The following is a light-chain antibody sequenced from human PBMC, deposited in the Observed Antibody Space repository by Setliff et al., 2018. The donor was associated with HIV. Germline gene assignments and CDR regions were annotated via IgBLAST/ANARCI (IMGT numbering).Light chain of an antibody. CDR1: SSDVGNYNY. CDR2: EVT. J-gene: IGLJ1*01. V-gene: IGLV2-8*01. CDR3: HSYDSSLSAV. Sequence: QSVLTQPPSASGSPGQSVTISCTGTSSDVGNYNYVSWYQQYPDKAPKLIIYEVTKRPSGVPDRFSGSKSGTSASLAIAGLEAEDGADYYCHSYDSSLSAVFGTGTKVTVL.